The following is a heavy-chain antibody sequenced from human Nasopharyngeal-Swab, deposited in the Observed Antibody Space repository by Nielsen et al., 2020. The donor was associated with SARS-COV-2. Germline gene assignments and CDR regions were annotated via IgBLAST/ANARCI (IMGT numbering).Heavy chain of an antibody. CDR2: IYYSGST. J-gene: IGHJ5*02. D-gene: IGHD3-3*01. CDR3: ARYYDFWSGYFNWFDP. V-gene: IGHV4-39*01. Sequence: ETLSLTCTVSGGSISSSSYYWGWIRQPPGKGLEWIGSIYYSGSTYYNPSLKSRVTISVDTSKNQFSLKLSSVTAADTAVYYCARYYDFWSGYFNWFDPWGQGTLVTVSS. CDR1: GGSISSSSYY.